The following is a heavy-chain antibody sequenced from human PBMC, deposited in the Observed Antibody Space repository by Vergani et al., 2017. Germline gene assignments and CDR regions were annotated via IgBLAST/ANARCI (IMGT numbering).Heavy chain of an antibody. CDR3: ERDFFWGGYCSSTSCYTFDY. V-gene: IGHV1-18*01. CDR1: GYTFTSYG. D-gene: IGHD2-2*02. CDR2: ISVYNGNT. Sequence: QVQLVQSGAEVKKPGASVKVSCKASGYTFTSYGISWVRQAPGQGLEWMGWISVYNGNTNYAQKLQGRVTMTTDTSTSTAYMELRSRRSDDTAVYYCERDFFWGGYCSSTSCYTFDYWGQGTLVTVSS. J-gene: IGHJ4*02.